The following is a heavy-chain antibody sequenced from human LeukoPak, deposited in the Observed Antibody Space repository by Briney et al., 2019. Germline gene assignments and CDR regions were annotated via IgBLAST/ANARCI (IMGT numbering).Heavy chain of an antibody. CDR2: INHSGST. CDR3: AGWAAAGSGVPYYYYGMDV. Sequence: PSETLSLTCAVYGGSFSGYYWSWIRQPPGKGLEWIGEINHSGSTNYNPSLKSRVTISVDTSKNQFSLKLSSVTAADTAVYYCAGWAAAGSGVPYYYYGMDVWGQGTMVTVSS. V-gene: IGHV4-34*01. J-gene: IGHJ6*02. CDR1: GGSFSGYY. D-gene: IGHD6-13*01.